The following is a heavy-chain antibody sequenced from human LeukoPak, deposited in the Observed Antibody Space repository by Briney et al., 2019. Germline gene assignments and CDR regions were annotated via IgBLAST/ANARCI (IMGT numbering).Heavy chain of an antibody. CDR1: GGSISNYY. CDR3: ARHGGYSSPYLH. V-gene: IGHV4-59*08. J-gene: IGHJ1*01. Sequence: PSETLSLTCTVSGGSISNYYWSWIRQPPGKGLECMGYIYYSGTTNCNTSLKSRVTISVDTSKNQFSLKLSSVTAADTAVYYCARHGGYSSPYLHWGQGTLVTVSS. D-gene: IGHD6-13*01. CDR2: IYYSGTT.